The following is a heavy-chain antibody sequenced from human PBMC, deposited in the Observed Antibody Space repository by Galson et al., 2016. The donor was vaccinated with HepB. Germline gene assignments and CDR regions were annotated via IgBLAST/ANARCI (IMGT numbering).Heavy chain of an antibody. CDR3: ARGGYYDSSGSLRY. V-gene: IGHV1-46*01. CDR1: GYTFTRYY. J-gene: IGHJ4*02. CDR2: INPSGGST. D-gene: IGHD3-22*01. Sequence: SVKASCKASGYTFTRYYIHWVRQAPGQGLEWMGVINPSGGSTKDAQKFQGRVTMTRHTSTSTVYMELSSLRSEDTAVYFCARGGYYDSSGSLRYWGQGTLVTVSS.